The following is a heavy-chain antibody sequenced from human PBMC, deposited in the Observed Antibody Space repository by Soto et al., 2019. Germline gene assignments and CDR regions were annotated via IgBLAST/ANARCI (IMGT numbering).Heavy chain of an antibody. J-gene: IGHJ4*02. D-gene: IGHD3-3*01. CDR1: GFTFSNYA. CDR3: AKLILFVFAAGGRGPVDY. Sequence: VQLLESGGGLVQPGGSLRLSCAASGFTFSNYAMSWVRQAPGKGLEWVSAVSGSGGNTYYADSVQGRFTISRDNSKSRLNVQINSLRAEDTAVYYCAKLILFVFAAGGRGPVDYWGQGTLVTVSS. V-gene: IGHV3-23*01. CDR2: VSGSGGNT.